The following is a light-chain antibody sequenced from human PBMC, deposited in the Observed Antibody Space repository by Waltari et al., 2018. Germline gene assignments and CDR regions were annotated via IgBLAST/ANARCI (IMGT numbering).Light chain of an antibody. J-gene: IGLJ3*02. CDR2: DVS. CDR1: SSDVGGYNY. Sequence: QSALTQPASVSGSPGQSITISCTGTSSDVGGYNYVSWYQQHPGKAPKLIVYDVSTRPSGVSARFSGSKSGNTAALTISGLQAEDEADYYCSSYTTSSTRVFGGGTKLTVL. CDR3: SSYTTSSTRV. V-gene: IGLV2-14*03.